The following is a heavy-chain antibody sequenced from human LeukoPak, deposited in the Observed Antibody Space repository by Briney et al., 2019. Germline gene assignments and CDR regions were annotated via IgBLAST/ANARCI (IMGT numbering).Heavy chain of an antibody. J-gene: IGHJ6*03. V-gene: IGHV4-38-2*01. CDR2: IYHSGST. CDR1: GYSISSGYY. Sequence: SETLYLTCAVSGYSISSGYYWGWIRQPPGKGLEWIGSIYHSGSTYYNPSLKSRVTISVDTSKNQFPLKLSSVTAADTAVYYCARVGGELMYYYYYYMDVWGKGTTVTVSS. CDR3: ARVGGELMYYYYYYMDV. D-gene: IGHD3-10*01.